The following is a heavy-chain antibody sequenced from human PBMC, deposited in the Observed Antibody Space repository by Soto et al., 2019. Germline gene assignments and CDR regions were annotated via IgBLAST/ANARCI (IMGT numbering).Heavy chain of an antibody. V-gene: IGHV3-21*01. D-gene: IGHD3-10*01. J-gene: IGHJ4*02. CDR1: GFTFSSYS. Sequence: EVQLVESGGGLVKPGGSLRLSCAASGFTFSSYSMNWVRQAPGKGLEWVSSISSSSSYIYYADSVKGRFTISRDNAKNSLYLQMNSLRAEDTAVYYCARQLWDYGSGKTQNYWGQGTLVTVSS. CDR2: ISSSSSYI. CDR3: ARQLWDYGSGKTQNY.